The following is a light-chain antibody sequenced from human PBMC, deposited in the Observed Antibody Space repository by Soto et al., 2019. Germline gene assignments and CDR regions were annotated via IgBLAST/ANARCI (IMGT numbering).Light chain of an antibody. CDR3: QQYGSSPRT. CDR2: HAS. Sequence: EIALTQSPGTLSLSPGERATLSCRSSQSLSSSFLAWYQQRPGQSPRLLIYHASSRATGIPARFSGSGSGTEFTLTINSLQSEDFAVYYCQQYGSSPRTFGQGTKVDI. CDR1: QSLSSSF. J-gene: IGKJ1*01. V-gene: IGKV3-20*01.